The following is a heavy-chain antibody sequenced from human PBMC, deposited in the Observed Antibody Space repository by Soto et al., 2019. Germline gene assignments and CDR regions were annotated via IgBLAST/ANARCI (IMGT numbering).Heavy chain of an antibody. CDR3: ARQIYDSSGYYYAY. J-gene: IGHJ4*02. CDR1: GGSSSSSSYY. Sequence: QMQLQESGPGLVKPSETLSLTCTVSGGSSSSSSYYWGWIRQPPGRGLEWLGTIYSLGNTYYNPYLKSQVTISVDKSKSQLFLKLSSVTAPDTAVYYCARQIYDSSGYYYAYWGQGTLVTVSS. CDR2: IYSLGNT. V-gene: IGHV4-39*01. D-gene: IGHD3-22*01.